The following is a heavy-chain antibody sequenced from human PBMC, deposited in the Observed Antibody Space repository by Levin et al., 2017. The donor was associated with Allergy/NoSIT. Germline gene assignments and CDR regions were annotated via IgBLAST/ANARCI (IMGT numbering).Heavy chain of an antibody. V-gene: IGHV1-18*01. CDR2: ISAYNGNT. CDR3: ARDPRSPCDWSNQGTGDAFDI. J-gene: IGHJ3*02. Sequence: ASVKVSCKASGYTFTSYGISWVRQAPGQGLEGMGWISAYNGNTNYAQKLQGRVTMTTDTSTSTAYMELRSLRSDDTAVYYCARDPRSPCDWSNQGTGDAFDIWGQGTMVTVSS. CDR1: GYTFTSYG. D-gene: IGHD3-9*01.